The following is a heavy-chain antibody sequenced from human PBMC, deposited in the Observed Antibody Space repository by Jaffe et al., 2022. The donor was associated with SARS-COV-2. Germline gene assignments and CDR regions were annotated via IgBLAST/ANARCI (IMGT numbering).Heavy chain of an antibody. CDR2: IWYDGSNK. D-gene: IGHD2-8*01. CDR3: ATNAAPSGSG. V-gene: IGHV3-33*01. Sequence: QVHLVESGGGVAQPGRSLRLSCAASGFTFKDYVMHWVRQAPGKGLEWVATIWYDGSNKYYAESVKGRFTISRDNSKNTLYLQMNSLRAEDTAIYYCATNAAPSGSGWGQGTLVTISS. CDR1: GFTFKDYV. J-gene: IGHJ4*02.